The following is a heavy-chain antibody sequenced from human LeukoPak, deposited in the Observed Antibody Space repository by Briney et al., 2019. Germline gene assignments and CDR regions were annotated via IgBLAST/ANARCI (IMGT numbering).Heavy chain of an antibody. J-gene: IGHJ2*01. CDR1: GYTFTNYF. CDR2: INPTSVGR. V-gene: IGHV1-46*01. Sequence: GASVKVSCKASGYTFTNYFVYWVRQAPGQGLEWIGIINPTSVGRGYAQKFQGRITMTRDTSTSTVYMELNSLRSDDTAVYYCARMGRGDQDWYFDLWGRGTLITVSS. D-gene: IGHD4-17*01. CDR3: ARMGRGDQDWYFDL.